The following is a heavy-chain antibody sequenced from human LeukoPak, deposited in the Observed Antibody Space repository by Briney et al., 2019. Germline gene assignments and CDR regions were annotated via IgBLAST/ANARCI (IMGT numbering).Heavy chain of an antibody. CDR3: ARGRVSSSTWYSTYYYYFYMDV. CDR2: VDHTGST. CDR1: DDSITMYY. Sequence: SETLSLTCSVSDDSITMYYWTWIRQPPGKGLEWIGYVDHTGSTNLNPSLNGRVSISRDTTKNLFSLRLRSVTAADTAVYFCARGRVSSSTWYSTYYYYFYMDVWGKGTTVTVSS. D-gene: IGHD1-1*01. J-gene: IGHJ6*03. V-gene: IGHV4-59*01.